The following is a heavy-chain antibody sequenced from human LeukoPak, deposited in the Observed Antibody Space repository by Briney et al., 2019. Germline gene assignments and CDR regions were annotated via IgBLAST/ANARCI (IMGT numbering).Heavy chain of an antibody. V-gene: IGHV4-4*02. CDR2: IYHSGST. D-gene: IGHD6-13*01. J-gene: IGHJ4*02. Sequence: SGTLSLTCAVSGGSISSSNWWSWVRQPPGRGLEWIGEIYHSGSTNYNPSLKSRVTISVDKSMNQFSLKLSSVTAADTAVYYCARELAAADLTFDYWGQGTLVTVSS. CDR1: GGSISSSNW. CDR3: ARELAAADLTFDY.